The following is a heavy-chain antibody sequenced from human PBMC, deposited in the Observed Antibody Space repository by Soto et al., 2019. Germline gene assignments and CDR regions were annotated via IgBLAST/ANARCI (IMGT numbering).Heavy chain of an antibody. CDR1: GFTFNSYA. J-gene: IGHJ4*02. CDR3: AKDLANPAFDF. V-gene: IGHV3-23*01. Sequence: PWGSLRLSCAACGFTFNSYAMSGVLQAPGKGLEWVSTISGGAGGTYYADSVKGRFTISRDNSKNTLYLQMNSLRAEDTAIYYCAKDLANPAFDFWGQGTLVPVSS. CDR2: ISGGAGGT. D-gene: IGHD1-26*01.